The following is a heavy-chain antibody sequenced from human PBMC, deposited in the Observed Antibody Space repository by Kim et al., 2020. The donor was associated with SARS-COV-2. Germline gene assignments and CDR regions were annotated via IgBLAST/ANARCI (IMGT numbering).Heavy chain of an antibody. Sequence: SETLSLTCTVSGGSISSGGYYWSWIRQHPGKGLEWIGYIYYSGSTYYNPSLKSRVTISVDTSKNQFSLKLSSVTAADTAVYYCARDSGSGSYDYGMDVWGQGTTVTVSS. CDR3: ARDSGSGSYDYGMDV. D-gene: IGHD3-10*01. J-gene: IGHJ6*02. V-gene: IGHV4-31*03. CDR1: GGSISSGGYY. CDR2: IYYSGST.